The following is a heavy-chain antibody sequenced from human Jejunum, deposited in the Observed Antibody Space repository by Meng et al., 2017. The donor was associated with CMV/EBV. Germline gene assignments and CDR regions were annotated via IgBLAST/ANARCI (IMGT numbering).Heavy chain of an antibody. CDR1: GFTFTDYY. Sequence: LSCSASGFTFTDYYMDWVRQAPGKGLECVGRDKPKSYTTQHAASVEGRFTISRDDSKNSLFLQMNNLKTEDTALYYCVRDNWGLDYWGQGTLVTVSS. J-gene: IGHJ4*02. CDR2: DKPKSYTT. D-gene: IGHD7-27*01. V-gene: IGHV3-72*01. CDR3: VRDNWGLDY.